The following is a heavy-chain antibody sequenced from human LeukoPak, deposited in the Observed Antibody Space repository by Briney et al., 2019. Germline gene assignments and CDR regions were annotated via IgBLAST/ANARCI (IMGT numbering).Heavy chain of an antibody. CDR2: IDSSGIT. CDR3: ATVASGWYPDY. CDR1: GGSISSFY. D-gene: IGHD6-19*01. J-gene: IGHJ4*02. Sequence: SETLSLTCTVSGGSISSFYYTWIRQPPGKGLEWIGYIDSSGITNYNSSLNSRVTISLDMSQNQFSLKLNSVTAADTAVYYCATVASGWYPDYWGQGALVTVAS. V-gene: IGHV4-59*01.